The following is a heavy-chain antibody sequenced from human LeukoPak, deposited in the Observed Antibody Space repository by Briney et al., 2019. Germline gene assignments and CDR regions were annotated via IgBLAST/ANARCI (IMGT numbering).Heavy chain of an antibody. D-gene: IGHD3-16*01. CDR1: GYTFTPYY. J-gene: IGHJ4*02. CDR2: INPFMAPI. Sequence: ASVSVSYKRSGYTFTPYYMHWVRQAPGQGREWMAWINPFMAPIHYAQKFQGRVTVTSATSISTAYMELSSLDSDDTAVYYCERELMTTQTRDFDYWGQGTLGSLSS. V-gene: IGHV1-2*02. CDR3: ERELMTTQTRDFDY.